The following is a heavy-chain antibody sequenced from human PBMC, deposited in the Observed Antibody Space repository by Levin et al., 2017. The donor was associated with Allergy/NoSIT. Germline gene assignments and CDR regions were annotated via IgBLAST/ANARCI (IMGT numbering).Heavy chain of an antibody. V-gene: IGHV3-33*01. CDR1: GFTFSSYG. J-gene: IGHJ3*02. D-gene: IGHD6-19*01. CDR2: IWYDGSNK. CDR3: ARGSSGWSKAFDS. Sequence: GESLKISCAASGFTFSSYGMHWVRQAPGKGLEWVAVIWYDGSNKYYADSVKGRFTISRDNSKNTLYLQMNSLRAEDTAVYYCARGSSGWSKAFDSWGQGTMVTVSS.